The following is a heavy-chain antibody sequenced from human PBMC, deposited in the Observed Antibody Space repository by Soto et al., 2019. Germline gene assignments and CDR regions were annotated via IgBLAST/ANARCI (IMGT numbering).Heavy chain of an antibody. D-gene: IGHD2-15*01. V-gene: IGHV4-59*01. CDR3: ARDRGGLNWFDP. J-gene: IGHJ5*02. Sequence: QVQLQESGPGLVKPSETLSLTCTVSGGSISSYYWSWIRQPPGKGLEWIGYIYYSGSTNYNPSLKSRVTISVDTSKNQFSLKLSSVTAADTAVYYCARDRGGLNWFDPWGQGTLVTVSS. CDR1: GGSISSYY. CDR2: IYYSGST.